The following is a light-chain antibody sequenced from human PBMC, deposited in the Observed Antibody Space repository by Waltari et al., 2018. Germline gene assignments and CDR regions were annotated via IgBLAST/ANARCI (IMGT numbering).Light chain of an antibody. V-gene: IGLV1-40*01. CDR3: QSYDSSLSGFV. CDR2: GNS. Sequence: QSVLTQPPSVSGAPGQRVTISCTGRSPNIGAGYDAHWYQQLPGPAPKLPIYGNSNRPSGVPDRFSGSKSGTSASLAITGLQAEDEADYYCQSYDSSLSGFVFGTGTKVTVL. J-gene: IGLJ1*01. CDR1: SPNIGAGYD.